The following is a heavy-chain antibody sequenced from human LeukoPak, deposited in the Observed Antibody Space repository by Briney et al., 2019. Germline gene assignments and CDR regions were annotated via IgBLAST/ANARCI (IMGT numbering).Heavy chain of an antibody. J-gene: IGHJ4*02. CDR1: GLTFSTYS. CDR3: ARAVPAAMGWYFDY. D-gene: IGHD2-2*01. CDR2: ISSDSGAR. Sequence: PGGSLRLSCGASGLTFSTYSMNWVRQAPGKGLEWVSYISSDSGARYYADSVKGRFTISRDNAKNSLYLQMNSLRAEDTALYYCARAVPAAMGWYFDYWGQGTLVTVSS. V-gene: IGHV3-48*01.